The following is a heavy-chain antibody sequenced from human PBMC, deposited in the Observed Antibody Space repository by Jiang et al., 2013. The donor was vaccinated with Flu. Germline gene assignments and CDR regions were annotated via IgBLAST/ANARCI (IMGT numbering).Heavy chain of an antibody. V-gene: IGHV2-5*02. CDR1: SGVG. CDR2: IYWDDDK. Sequence: SGVGVGWIRQPPGKALEWLALIYWDDDKRYSPSLKSRLTITKDTSKNRVVLTMTNMDPVDTATYYCAHSLSARLRLVGGVPTLDDPWGQGTLVTVSS. J-gene: IGHJ5*02. CDR3: AHSLSARLRLVGGVPTLDDP. D-gene: IGHD2-8*02.